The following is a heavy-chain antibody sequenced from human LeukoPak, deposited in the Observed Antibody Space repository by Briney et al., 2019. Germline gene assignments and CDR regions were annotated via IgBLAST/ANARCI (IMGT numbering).Heavy chain of an antibody. CDR2: ISYDGSNK. J-gene: IGHJ4*02. V-gene: IGHV3-30*04. D-gene: IGHD3-10*01. Sequence: PGRSLRPSCAASGFTFSSYAMHWVRQAPGKGLEWVAVISYDGSNKYYADSVKGRFTISRDNSKNTLYLQMNSLRAEDTAVYYCARDSRAAGLAFDYWGQGTLVTVSS. CDR1: GFTFSSYA. CDR3: ARDSRAAGLAFDY.